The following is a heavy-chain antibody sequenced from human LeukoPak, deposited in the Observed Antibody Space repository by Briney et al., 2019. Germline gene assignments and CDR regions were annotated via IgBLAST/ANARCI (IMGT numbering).Heavy chain of an antibody. V-gene: IGHV3-23*01. Sequence: GGSLRLSCAASGFTFSSYAMSWVRRAPGKGLEWVSAISGSGGSTYYADSVKGRFTISRDNSKNTLYLQMNSLRAEDTAVYYCAKDLYSANDAFDIWGQGTMVTVSS. CDR2: ISGSGGST. CDR1: GFTFSSYA. CDR3: AKDLYSANDAFDI. D-gene: IGHD2-15*01. J-gene: IGHJ3*02.